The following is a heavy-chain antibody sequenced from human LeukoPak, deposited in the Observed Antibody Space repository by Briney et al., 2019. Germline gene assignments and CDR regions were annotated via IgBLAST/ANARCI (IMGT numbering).Heavy chain of an antibody. J-gene: IGHJ4*02. V-gene: IGHV1-46*01. Sequence: ASVKVSCKASGYTFTSYYMHWVRQAPGQGLEWMGIINPSGGSTSYAQKFQGRVTITADESTSTAYMELSSLRSEDTAVYYCARDPTGWDDYKRPPSGDYWGQGTLVTVSS. CDR3: ARDPTGWDDYKRPPSGDY. CDR2: INPSGGST. CDR1: GYTFTSYY. D-gene: IGHD5-24*01.